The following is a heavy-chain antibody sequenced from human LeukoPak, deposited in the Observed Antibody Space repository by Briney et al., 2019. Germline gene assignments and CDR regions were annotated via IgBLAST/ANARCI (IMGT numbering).Heavy chain of an antibody. J-gene: IGHJ6*03. V-gene: IGHV3-7*01. D-gene: IGHD6-13*01. Sequence: GGSLRLSCAASGFTFSSYWMSWVRQAPGKGLEWVANIKQDGSEKYYVDSVKGRFTISRDNAKNSLYLQMNSLRAEDTAVYYCARVPGSSGWYLLYYYYYYMDVWGKGTTVTVSS. CDR3: ARVPGSSGWYLLYYYYYYMDV. CDR1: GFTFSSYW. CDR2: IKQDGSEK.